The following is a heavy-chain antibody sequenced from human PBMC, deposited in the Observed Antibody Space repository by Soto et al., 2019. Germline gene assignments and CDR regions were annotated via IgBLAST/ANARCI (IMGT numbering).Heavy chain of an antibody. J-gene: IGHJ4*02. Sequence: EVQLLESGGGLVQPGGSLRLSCAASGFTFSNYAMNWVRQAPGKGLEWVSAISGSGSTYYADSVNGRFTISTDNSKNTLYLQMNSPRAEDTGGYYRAQVPLRLDYFDYWGPGTLVTVSS. CDR1: GFTFSNYA. CDR2: ISGSGST. CDR3: AQVPLRLDYFDY. D-gene: IGHD5-12*01. V-gene: IGHV3-23*01.